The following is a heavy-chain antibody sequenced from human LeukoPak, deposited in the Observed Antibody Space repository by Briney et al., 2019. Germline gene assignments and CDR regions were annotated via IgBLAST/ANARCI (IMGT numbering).Heavy chain of an antibody. Sequence: SQTLSLTCTVSGGSISSGGYYWSWIRQHPGKDLEWIGYIYDSGSTYYNPSLKSRVTISVDTSKNQFSLKLSSVTAADTAVYYCARASKITMIVVVYHDAFDIWGQGTMVTVSS. CDR3: ARASKITMIVVVYHDAFDI. D-gene: IGHD3-22*01. CDR2: IYDSGST. J-gene: IGHJ3*02. V-gene: IGHV4-31*03. CDR1: GGSISSGGYY.